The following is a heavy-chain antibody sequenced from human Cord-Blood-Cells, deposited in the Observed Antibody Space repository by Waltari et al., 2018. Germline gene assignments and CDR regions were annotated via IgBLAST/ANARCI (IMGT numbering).Heavy chain of an antibody. CDR2: IYSGGST. J-gene: IGHJ4*02. V-gene: IGHV3-53*01. Sequence: EVQLVESGGGLIQPGGSLRLSCAASGFTVSSNYMSWVRQAPGKGLEWVSVIYSGGSTYDADSVKGRFTISRDNSKNTLYLQMNSLRAEDTAVYYCARHPYDKLITGTIGYWGQGTLVTVSS. CDR3: ARHPYDKLITGTIGY. CDR1: GFTVSSNY. D-gene: IGHD1-7*01.